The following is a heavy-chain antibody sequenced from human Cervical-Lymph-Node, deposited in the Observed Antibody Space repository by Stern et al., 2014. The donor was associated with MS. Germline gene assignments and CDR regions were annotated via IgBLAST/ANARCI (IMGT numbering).Heavy chain of an antibody. V-gene: IGHV1-69*01. CDR3: ALSSETSDRWYSLGYDL. CDR1: GGTFSKFP. Sequence: VPLVESGAEVTKPWSSVQVSCKASGGTFSKFPSTWVRLAPGQGLVWMGGIFPVFGTPTYAQEFRGRVTITADVSTSTVYMELSSLRSDDTAVYYCALSSETSDRWYSLGYDLWGQGTLVTVSS. D-gene: IGHD6-13*01. J-gene: IGHJ5*02. CDR2: IFPVFGTP.